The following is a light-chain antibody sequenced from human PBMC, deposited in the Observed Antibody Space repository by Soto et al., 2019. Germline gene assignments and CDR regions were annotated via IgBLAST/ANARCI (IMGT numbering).Light chain of an antibody. J-gene: IGKJ2*01. CDR1: QSVSTN. Sequence: EIVMTQSPATLSMSPGERATLSCRARQSVSTNLAWYQQNPGQAPRLLIYGASTRAPGIPARFSGSGFGTEFTLTITSMQSEAVAVYYCQQYNDWPPRYTFGQGTKLEI. CDR3: QQYNDWPPRYT. V-gene: IGKV3-15*01. CDR2: GAS.